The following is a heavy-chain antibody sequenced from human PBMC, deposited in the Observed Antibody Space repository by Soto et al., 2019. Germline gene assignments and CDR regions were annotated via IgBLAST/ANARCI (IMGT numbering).Heavy chain of an antibody. J-gene: IGHJ4*03. V-gene: IGHV3-33*01. CDR1: GFTLDTYG. CDR3: ARDWGASTPGACYSRGFEL. CDR2: SWHDGRHL. Sequence: QEQLVESGGGMVQPGGSLRVSCAVSGFTLDTYGMHWVRQAAGQGLEWVAVSWHDGRHLDYADSVRGRFTLFRDDSKNPLFMEMRDLRDADPAVYYFARDWGASTPGACYSRGFELWGQGTLVTVSS. D-gene: IGHD1-26*01.